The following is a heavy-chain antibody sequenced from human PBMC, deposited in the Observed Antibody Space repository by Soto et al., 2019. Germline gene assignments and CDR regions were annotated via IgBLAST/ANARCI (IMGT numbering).Heavy chain of an antibody. D-gene: IGHD1-1*01. J-gene: IGHJ3*02. CDR2: ISSSSSTI. V-gene: IGHV3-48*01. Sequence: GGSLRLSCAASGFTFSSYSMNWVRQAPGKGLEWVSYISSSSSTIYYADSVKGRFTISRDNAKNSLYLQMNSLRAEDTAVYYCAKLTTRAPFDIWGQGTMVTVSS. CDR3: AKLTTRAPFDI. CDR1: GFTFSSYS.